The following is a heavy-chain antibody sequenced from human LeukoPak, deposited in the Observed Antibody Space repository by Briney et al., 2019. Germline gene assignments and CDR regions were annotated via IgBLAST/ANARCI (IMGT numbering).Heavy chain of an antibody. D-gene: IGHD3-3*02. CDR3: ATEEEVLAAFDY. CDR1: GDTFSNYA. V-gene: IGHV1-69*05. CDR2: ITPIFGTA. Sequence: SVKVSCKASGDTFSNYAINWVRQAPGQGLEWVGRITPIFGTAKYAQKFQGRVTITTDESTSTAYMELSSLKSEDTAIYYCATEEEVLAAFDYWGQGTLVTVSS. J-gene: IGHJ4*02.